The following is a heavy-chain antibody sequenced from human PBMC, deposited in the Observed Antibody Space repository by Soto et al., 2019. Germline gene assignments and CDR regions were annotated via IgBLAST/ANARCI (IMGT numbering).Heavy chain of an antibody. J-gene: IGHJ4*02. CDR1: GGTFSSYA. CDR2: FVPIVDTT. CDR3: VRVVAIPGYPDN. V-gene: IGHV1-69*12. D-gene: IGHD5-12*01. Sequence: QVQLVQSGAEVRQPASSVKVSCKTSGGTFSSYAISWVRQAPGQGLECMGGFVPIVDTTTYEQKFQGRVTITADESTSTVYMELSSLRSDDTAVYYCVRVVAIPGYPDNWGQGTLVTVSS.